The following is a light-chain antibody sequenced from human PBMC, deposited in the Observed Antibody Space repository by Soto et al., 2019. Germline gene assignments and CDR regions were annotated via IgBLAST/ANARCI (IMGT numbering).Light chain of an antibody. CDR3: GSYTSGGSVI. V-gene: IGLV2-14*01. J-gene: IGLJ2*01. CDR2: HVS. Sequence: QSALTQPASVSGSPGQSITISCTATTSDVGDYNYVSWYQQYPGKAPKPIIYHVSNRPSGVSNRFSGSKSGDTASLTISGLQAEDEADYYCGSYTSGGSVIFGGGTKVTVL. CDR1: TSDVGDYNY.